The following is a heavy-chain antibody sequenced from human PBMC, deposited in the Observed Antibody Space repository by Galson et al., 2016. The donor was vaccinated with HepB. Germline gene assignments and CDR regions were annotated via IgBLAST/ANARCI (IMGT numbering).Heavy chain of an antibody. CDR3: ARLATVTTPAFDY. J-gene: IGHJ4*02. Sequence: SVKVSCKASGYPFISYYIHWVRQAPGQGLEWMGIINPRGGATIYAQKFRGSVTMTRDTSTSTVYMNLSSLRSKDTAVYYCARLATVTTPAFDYWGQGTLVTVSS. CDR2: INPRGGAT. V-gene: IGHV1-46*01. CDR1: GYPFISYY. D-gene: IGHD4-11*01.